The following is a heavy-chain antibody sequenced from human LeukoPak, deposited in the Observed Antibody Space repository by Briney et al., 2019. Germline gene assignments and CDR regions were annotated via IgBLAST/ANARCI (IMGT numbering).Heavy chain of an antibody. CDR3: AREKYYDILTGLDY. CDR2: IYTSGST. V-gene: IGHV4-61*02. CDR1: GGSISSGSYY. D-gene: IGHD3-9*01. J-gene: IGHJ4*02. Sequence: PSETLSLTCTVSGGSISSGSYYWSWIRQPAGKGLEWIGRIYTSGSTNYNPSLKSRVTISVDTSKNQFSLKLSSVTAADTAVYYCAREKYYDILTGLDYWGQGTLVTVSS.